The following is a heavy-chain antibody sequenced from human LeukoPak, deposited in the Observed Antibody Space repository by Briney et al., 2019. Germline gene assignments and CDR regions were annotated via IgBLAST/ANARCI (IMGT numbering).Heavy chain of an antibody. CDR3: AKADKGY. CDR2: ISYDGSNK. Sequence: GRSLRLSCAASGFTFSSDGMHWVRQAPGKGLEWVAVISYDGSNKYYADSVKGRFTISRDNSKNTLYLQMNSLRAEDTAVYYCAKADKGYWGQGTLVTVSS. V-gene: IGHV3-30*18. D-gene: IGHD2-15*01. J-gene: IGHJ4*02. CDR1: GFTFSSDG.